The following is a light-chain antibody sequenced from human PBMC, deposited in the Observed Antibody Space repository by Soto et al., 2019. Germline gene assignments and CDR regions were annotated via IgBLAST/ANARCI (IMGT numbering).Light chain of an antibody. J-gene: IGKJ1*01. CDR2: DAS. CDR1: QSVSSS. CDR3: HQRNSWPRT. V-gene: IGKV3-11*01. Sequence: EIRLTQSPATLSLYTGERATLSCRASQSVSSSLAWYQQKPVQAPRLLIYDASNRATGIPARFSGSGSETDFSLTISGLQPEDFAVYYCHQRNSWPRTFGQGTKVDIK.